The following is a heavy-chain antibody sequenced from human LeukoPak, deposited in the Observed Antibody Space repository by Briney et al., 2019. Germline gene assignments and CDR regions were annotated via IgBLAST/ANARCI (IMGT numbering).Heavy chain of an antibody. V-gene: IGHV4-4*07. CDR1: GGSISSYY. CDR2: IYTSGST. D-gene: IGHD3-3*01. Sequence: SETLSLTCTVSGGSISSYYWSWIRQPAGKGLEWIGRIYTSGSTNYNPSLKSRVTMSVDTSKNQFSLKLSSVTAADTAVYYCAREGRSPDFLSGYYFDYWGQGTLVTVSS. CDR3: AREGRSPDFLSGYYFDY. J-gene: IGHJ4*02.